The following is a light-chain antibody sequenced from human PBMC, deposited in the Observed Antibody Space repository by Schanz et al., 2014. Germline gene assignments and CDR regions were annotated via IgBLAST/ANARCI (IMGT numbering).Light chain of an antibody. CDR3: ASWDDSLNARV. J-gene: IGLJ3*02. V-gene: IGLV1-51*01. CDR1: SSNIENNY. Sequence: QSVLTQPPSVSAAPGQKVTISCSGSSSNIENNYVSWYQQFPGTAPKLLIYDNNKRPSGIPDRFSGSKSGTSATLGISGLQSEDEADYYCASWDDSLNARVFGGGTKLTVL. CDR2: DNN.